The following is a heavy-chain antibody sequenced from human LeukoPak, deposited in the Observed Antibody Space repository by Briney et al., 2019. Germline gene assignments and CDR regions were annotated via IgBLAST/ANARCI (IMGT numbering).Heavy chain of an antibody. CDR1: GYTFTSYD. V-gene: IGHV1-8*01. Sequence: ASVKVSCKASGYTFTSYDSNWVRQATGQGREWMGWMNPNSGNTGYAQKFQGRVTMTGNTSISTAYMALSTLRSEDTAVYYCARNPRITIFGVAAHLNWFDPWGQGTLVTVSS. CDR3: ARNPRITIFGVAAHLNWFDP. D-gene: IGHD3-3*01. J-gene: IGHJ5*02. CDR2: MNPNSGNT.